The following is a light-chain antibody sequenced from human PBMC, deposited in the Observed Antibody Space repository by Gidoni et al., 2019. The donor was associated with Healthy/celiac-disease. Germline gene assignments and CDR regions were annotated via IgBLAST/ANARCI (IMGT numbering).Light chain of an antibody. CDR1: QSVSSY. CDR2: DAS. J-gene: IGKJ2*01. V-gene: IGKV3-11*01. CDR3: QQRSNWPRT. Sequence: EIVLTQSPATLSLSPGERATLPCRASQSVSSYLAWYQQKPGQAPRLLIYDASNRATGIPARFSGSGSGTDFTLPISSLEPEDFAVYYCQQRSNWPRTFGQGTKLEIK.